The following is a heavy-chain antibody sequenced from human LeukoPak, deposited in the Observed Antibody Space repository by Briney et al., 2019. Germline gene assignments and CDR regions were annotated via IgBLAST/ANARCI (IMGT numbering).Heavy chain of an antibody. D-gene: IGHD6-6*01. CDR2: IYIGGST. Sequence: QPGGSLRLSCAASGFTVSSNYMSWVRQAPGKGLEWVSVIYIGGSTYYADSVKGRFTISRHNSKNTLYLQMNSLRAEDTAVYYCASTGMGDSSSYYYYGMDVWGQGTTVTVSS. V-gene: IGHV3-53*04. CDR1: GFTVSSNY. CDR3: ASTGMGDSSSYYYYGMDV. J-gene: IGHJ6*02.